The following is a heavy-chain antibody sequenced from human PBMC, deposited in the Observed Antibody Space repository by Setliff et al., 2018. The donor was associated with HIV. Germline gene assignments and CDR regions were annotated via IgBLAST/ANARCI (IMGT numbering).Heavy chain of an antibody. CDR2: ISVYNGDT. CDR1: GYPFGKFG. V-gene: IGHV1-18*04. J-gene: IGHJ4*02. CDR3: ATDRSQTGFSLVRGVPTDPARYPLDY. Sequence: ASVKVSCKASGYPFGKFGISWVRQAPGQGLEWTAWISVYNGDTNFAQKFQGRVTMTIDTSTTTAYMELRSLTTDDTAVYYCATDRSQTGFSLVRGVPTDPARYPLDYWGQGTLVTVSS. D-gene: IGHD3-10*01.